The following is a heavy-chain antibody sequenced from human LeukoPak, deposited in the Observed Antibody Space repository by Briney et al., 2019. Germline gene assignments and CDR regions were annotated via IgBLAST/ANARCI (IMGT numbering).Heavy chain of an antibody. CDR1: GYTFTSYG. J-gene: IGHJ3*02. CDR2: IIAYSGNT. Sequence: ASVKVSCKASGYTFTSYGVSWVRQAPGQGLEWMGWIIAYSGNTNYAQKFRGRVTMTTDTATSTAYMELRSLICDDTAVYYCARDTTKQWLVYSAYDAFDIWGQGTMVTVSS. CDR3: ARDTTKQWLVYSAYDAFDI. V-gene: IGHV1-18*01. D-gene: IGHD6-19*01.